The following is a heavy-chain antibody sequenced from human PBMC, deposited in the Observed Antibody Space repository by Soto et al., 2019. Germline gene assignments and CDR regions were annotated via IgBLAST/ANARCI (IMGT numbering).Heavy chain of an antibody. CDR3: ARSSYGDYYFDY. V-gene: IGHV1-45*02. D-gene: IGHD4-17*01. CDR2: ITPFNGNT. CDR1: GYTFTYRY. J-gene: IGHJ4*02. Sequence: SVKVSCKASGYTFTYRYLHWVRQAPGQALEWMGWITPFNGNTNYAQKFQDRVTITRDRSMSTAYMELSSLRSEDTAMYYCARSSYGDYYFDYWGQGTLVTVSS.